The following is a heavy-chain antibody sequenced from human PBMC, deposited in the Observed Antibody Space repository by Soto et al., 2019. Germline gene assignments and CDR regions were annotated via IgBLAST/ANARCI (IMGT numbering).Heavy chain of an antibody. CDR1: GGTFSSYA. CDR3: ARDLVLGGSGPHWFDP. CDR2: IIPIFGTA. V-gene: IGHV1-69*13. J-gene: IGHJ5*02. Sequence: SVKVSCKASGGTFSSYAISWVRQAPGQGLEWMGGIIPIFGTANYAQKFQGRVTITADESTSTAYMELSSLRSEDTAVYYCARDLVLGGSGPHWFDPWGQGTLVTVSS. D-gene: IGHD3-10*01.